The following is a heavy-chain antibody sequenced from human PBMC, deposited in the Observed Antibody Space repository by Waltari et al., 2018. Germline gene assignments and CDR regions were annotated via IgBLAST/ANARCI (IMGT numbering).Heavy chain of an antibody. CDR1: GYTFTSYA. V-gene: IGHV1-3*01. CDR3: ARVSWVSSGLRYFDWLFDY. Sequence: QVQLVQSGAEVKKPGASVKVSCKASGYTFTSYAMHWVRQAPGQRLEWMGWINAGNGNTKYSQKFQGRGTITRDTSASTAYMELSSLRSEDTAVYYCARVSWVSSGLRYFDWLFDYWGQGTLVTVSS. D-gene: IGHD3-9*01. J-gene: IGHJ4*02. CDR2: INAGNGNT.